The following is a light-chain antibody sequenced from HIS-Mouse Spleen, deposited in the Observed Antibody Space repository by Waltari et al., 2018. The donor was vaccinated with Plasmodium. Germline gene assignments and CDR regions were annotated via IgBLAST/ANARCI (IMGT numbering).Light chain of an antibody. CDR3: NSRDSSGNHQV. J-gene: IGLJ3*02. V-gene: IGLV3-19*01. CDR2: GKN. CDR1: SLRSDS. Sequence: SSELPQDPAVSVALGQTVRITCQGDSLRSDSASWYQQKPGQAPVLVIYGKNNRPSGIPDRVSGSSSGNTASLTITGAQAEDEADYYCNSRDSSGNHQVFGGGTKLTVL.